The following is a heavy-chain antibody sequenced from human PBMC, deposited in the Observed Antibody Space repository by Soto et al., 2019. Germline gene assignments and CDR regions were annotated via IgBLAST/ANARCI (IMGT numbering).Heavy chain of an antibody. J-gene: IGHJ6*03. CDR3: ARDRAIAEAGRPFMDV. Sequence: ASVKVSCKASRYTFTSYYMHWVRQAPGQGLEWMGIINPSGGSTSYAQKFQGRVTMTRDTSTSTVYMELSSLRSEDTAVYYCARDRAIAEAGRPFMDVWGKGTTVTVS. V-gene: IGHV1-46*03. CDR2: INPSGGST. D-gene: IGHD6-19*01. CDR1: RYTFTSYY.